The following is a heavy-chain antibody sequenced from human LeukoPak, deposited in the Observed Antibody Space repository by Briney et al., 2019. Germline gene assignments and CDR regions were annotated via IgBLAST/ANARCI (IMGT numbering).Heavy chain of an antibody. D-gene: IGHD3-16*02. J-gene: IGHJ4*02. CDR1: GFTFSDYY. V-gene: IGHV3-11*06. CDR2: ISSSSSYT. CDR3: AREFGDYVWGSYRHYYFDY. Sequence: GGSLRLSCAASGFTFSDYYMSWIRQAPGKGLEWVSYISSSSSYTNCADSVKGRFTISRDNAKNSLYLQMNSPRAEDTAVYYCAREFGDYVWGSYRHYYFDYWGQGTLVTVSS.